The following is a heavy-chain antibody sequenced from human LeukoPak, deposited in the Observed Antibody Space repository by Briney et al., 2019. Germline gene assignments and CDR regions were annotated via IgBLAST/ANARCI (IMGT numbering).Heavy chain of an antibody. Sequence: PGRSLRLSCAASGFTFSSYAMHWLRQAPGKGLEWVAIISYDGSNKYYADSVKGRFTISRDNSKNTLYLQMNSLRAEDTAVYYCAKDFVTAVTDYWGQGTLVTVSS. CDR1: GFTFSSYA. CDR2: ISYDGSNK. J-gene: IGHJ4*02. D-gene: IGHD4-23*01. V-gene: IGHV3-30*04. CDR3: AKDFVTAVTDY.